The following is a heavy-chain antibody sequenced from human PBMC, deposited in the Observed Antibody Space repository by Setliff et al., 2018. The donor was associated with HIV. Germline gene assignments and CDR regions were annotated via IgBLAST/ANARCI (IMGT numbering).Heavy chain of an antibody. CDR2: ISAYNGNT. Sequence: ASVKVSCKASGYTFTSYGISWVRQAPGQGLEWMGWISAYNGNTNYAQKLQGRVTMTRDTSINAAYMELRGLRSDDTAVYYCARNFGLSPSGKYYYYYGMDIWGQGT. V-gene: IGHV1-18*01. CDR3: ARNFGLSPSGKYYYYYGMDI. D-gene: IGHD3-10*01. J-gene: IGHJ6*02. CDR1: GYTFTSYG.